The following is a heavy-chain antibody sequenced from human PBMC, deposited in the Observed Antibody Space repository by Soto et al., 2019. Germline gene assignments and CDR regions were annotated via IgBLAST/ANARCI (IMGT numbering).Heavy chain of an antibody. CDR2: IYYSGST. CDR1: AGSIRPGVYY. J-gene: IGHJ6*02. D-gene: IGHD2-2*01. Sequence: LTRTVSAGSIRPGVYYVCCILLPPGKGLEWIGSIYYSGSTYYNPSLKSRVTISVDTSKNQFSLKLSSVTAADTAVYYCERLAGYSSTTGCHGDYAMDVLGRGTTVT. V-gene: IGHV4-39*01. CDR3: ERLAGYSSTTGCHGDYAMDV.